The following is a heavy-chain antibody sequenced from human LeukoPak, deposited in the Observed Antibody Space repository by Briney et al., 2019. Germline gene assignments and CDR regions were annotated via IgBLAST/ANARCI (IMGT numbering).Heavy chain of an antibody. CDR1: GFTFSSYA. CDR3: AKSDYYDSSGYLDAFDI. J-gene: IGHJ3*02. D-gene: IGHD3-22*01. V-gene: IGHV3-23*01. Sequence: GGSLRLSCAASGFTFSSYAMSWVRQAPGKGLEWVSAISGSGGSTYYADSVKGRFTISRDNPKNTLYLQMNSLRAEDTAVYYCAKSDYYDSSGYLDAFDIWGQGTMVTVSS. CDR2: ISGSGGST.